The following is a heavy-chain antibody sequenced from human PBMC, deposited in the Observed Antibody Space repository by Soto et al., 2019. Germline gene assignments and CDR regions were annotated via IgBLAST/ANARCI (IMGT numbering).Heavy chain of an antibody. CDR2: SSNSGSFT. Sequence: LRLSCAASGFTFSDHYMSWIRQAPGKGLEWIGYSSNSGSFTRYADSVKGRFSISRDNAKNSLFLQINSLRGDDTAIYYCVRSGDNYNLLDYWGQGTPVT. CDR1: GFTFSDHY. J-gene: IGHJ4*02. D-gene: IGHD1-1*01. CDR3: VRSGDNYNLLDY. V-gene: IGHV3-11*06.